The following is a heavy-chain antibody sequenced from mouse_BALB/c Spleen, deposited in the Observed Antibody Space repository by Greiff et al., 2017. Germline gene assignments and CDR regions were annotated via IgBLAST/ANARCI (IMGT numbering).Heavy chain of an antibody. Sequence: EVKLVESGGGLVKPGGSLKLSCAASGFAFSSYDMSWVRQTPEKRLEWVAYISSGGGSTYYPDTVKGRFTISRDNAKNTLYLQMSSLKSEDTAMYYCARLWLRRYFDYWGQGTTLTVSS. CDR3: ARLWLRRYFDY. D-gene: IGHD2-2*01. CDR2: ISSGGGST. CDR1: GFAFSSYD. J-gene: IGHJ2*01. V-gene: IGHV5-12-1*01.